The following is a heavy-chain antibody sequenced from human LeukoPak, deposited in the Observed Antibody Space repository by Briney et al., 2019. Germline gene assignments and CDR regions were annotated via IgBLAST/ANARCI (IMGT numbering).Heavy chain of an antibody. CDR3: TTWDIVVANFDY. CDR1: EFSVGSNY. J-gene: IGHJ4*02. V-gene: IGHV3-15*01. Sequence: GGSLRLSCAASEFSVGSNYMTWVRQAPGKGLEWVGRIKSKTDGGTTDYAAPVKGRFTISRDDSKNTLYLQMNSLKTEDTAVYYCTTWDIVVANFDYWGQGTLVTVSS. D-gene: IGHD2-2*01. CDR2: IKSKTDGGTT.